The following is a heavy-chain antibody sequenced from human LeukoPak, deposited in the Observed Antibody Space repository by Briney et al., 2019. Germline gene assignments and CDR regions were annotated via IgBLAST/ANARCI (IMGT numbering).Heavy chain of an antibody. D-gene: IGHD3-22*01. CDR1: GFTFSSYA. CDR2: ISGSGGST. CDR3: AKDRYYYDSSGYYNWFDP. J-gene: IGHJ5*02. V-gene: IGHV3-23*01. Sequence: GGSLRLPCAASGFTFSSYAMSWVRQAPGKGLEWVSAISGSGGSTYYADSVKGRFTISRDNSKNTLYLQMNSLRAEDTAVYYCAKDRYYYDSSGYYNWFDPWGQGTQVTVSS.